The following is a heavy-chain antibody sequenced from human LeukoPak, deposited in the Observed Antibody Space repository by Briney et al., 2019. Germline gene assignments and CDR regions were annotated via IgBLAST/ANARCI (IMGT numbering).Heavy chain of an antibody. D-gene: IGHD5-24*01. J-gene: IGHJ3*02. CDR2: TRNKANSYTT. Sequence: PGGSLRLSCAASGFTFSDHYMDWVRQAPGKGLEWVGRTRNKANSYTTEYAASVKGRFTISRDDSKNSLYLQMNSLRAEDTAVYYCAKDEARWLQFPRAFDIWGQGTMVTVSS. V-gene: IGHV3-72*01. CDR3: AKDEARWLQFPRAFDI. CDR1: GFTFSDHY.